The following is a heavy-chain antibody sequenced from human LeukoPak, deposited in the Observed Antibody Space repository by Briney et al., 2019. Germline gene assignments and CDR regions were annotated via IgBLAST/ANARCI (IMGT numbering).Heavy chain of an antibody. CDR2: ISYSGRTV. CDR3: ASFVGGHDYAPDY. D-gene: IGHD4-17*01. J-gene: IGHJ4*02. Sequence: GGTLRLSCAASGFTFNMYSRNWVCQAPGTGLQWVAYISYSGRTVFYADSVKGRFTICRDNTNSTLYLQMNSLRADDTAVYYCASFVGGHDYAPDYWGQGTLVTVSS. V-gene: IGHV3-48*04. CDR1: GFTFNMYS.